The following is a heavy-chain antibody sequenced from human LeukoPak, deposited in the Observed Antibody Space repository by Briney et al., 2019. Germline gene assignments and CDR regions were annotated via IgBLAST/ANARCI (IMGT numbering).Heavy chain of an antibody. CDR2: IYYSGST. CDR1: GGSISSSSYY. Sequence: SQTLSLTCTVSGGSISSSSYYWGWIRQPPGKGLGWIGCIYYSGSTYYNPSLKSRITISIDTSKNQFSLKVGSVTAADTAVYYCVRRRWGSSNVDYWGQGTLVTVSS. V-gene: IGHV4-39*01. CDR3: VRRRWGSSNVDY. J-gene: IGHJ4*02. D-gene: IGHD7-27*01.